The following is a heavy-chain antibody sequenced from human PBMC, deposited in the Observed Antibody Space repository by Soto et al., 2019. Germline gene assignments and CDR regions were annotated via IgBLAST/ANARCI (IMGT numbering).Heavy chain of an antibody. D-gene: IGHD6-13*01. CDR2: ISSSGSTI. V-gene: IGHV3-11*01. CDR3: ARDPIAAAGKYYYYGMDV. Sequence: GGSLRLSCAASGFTFSDYYMRWIRQAAGEGLEWVSYISSSGSTIYYADSVKGRFTISRDNAKNSLYLQMNSLRAEDTAVYYCARDPIAAAGKYYYYGMDVWGQGTTVTVSS. J-gene: IGHJ6*02. CDR1: GFTFSDYY.